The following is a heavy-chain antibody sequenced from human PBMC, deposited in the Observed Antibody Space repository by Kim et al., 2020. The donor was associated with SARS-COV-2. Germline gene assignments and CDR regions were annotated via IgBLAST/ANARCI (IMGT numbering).Heavy chain of an antibody. D-gene: IGHD6-13*01. CDR3: AKAPRIAAALQHP. V-gene: IGHV3-23*01. CDR2: ISGSGGST. CDR1: GFTFDSYA. Sequence: GGSLRLSCAASGFTFDSYAMSWVRQAPGKGLEWVSAISGSGGSTYYADSVKGRFTISRDNSKNTLYLKMNSLRAADTSVYYCAKAPRIAAALQHPWGQGTLVTVSS. J-gene: IGHJ5*02.